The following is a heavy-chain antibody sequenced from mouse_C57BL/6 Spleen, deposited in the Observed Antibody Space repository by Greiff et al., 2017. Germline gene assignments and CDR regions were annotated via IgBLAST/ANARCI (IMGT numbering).Heavy chain of an antibody. D-gene: IGHD2-4*01. CDR3: AREDYDGNYYAMDY. V-gene: IGHV5-17*01. CDR1: GFTFSDYG. J-gene: IGHJ4*01. CDR2: ISRGSGTI. Sequence: EVMLVESGGGLVKPGGSLKLSCAASGFTFSDYGMHWVRQAPEKGLEWVGYISRGSGTIYYADTVKGRFTISGDDAKNTLFLQMTRLRSEDTAMYYCAREDYDGNYYAMDYWGQGTSVTVSS.